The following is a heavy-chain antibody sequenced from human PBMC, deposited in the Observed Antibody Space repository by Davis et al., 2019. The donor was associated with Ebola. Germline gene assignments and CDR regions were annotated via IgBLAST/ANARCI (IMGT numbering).Heavy chain of an antibody. CDR2: ISFDGSK. Sequence: GESLKISCAASGISLSNSIMHWVRQAPGKGLEWVVGISFDGSKYYVDSVKGRFTTSMDNFRNTLYLQMDSLRDEDTALYYCVREGYSSGIAPAFDVWGQGTMVTVPS. J-gene: IGHJ3*01. CDR1: GISLSNSI. CDR3: VREGYSSGIAPAFDV. D-gene: IGHD5-18*01. V-gene: IGHV3-30-3*01.